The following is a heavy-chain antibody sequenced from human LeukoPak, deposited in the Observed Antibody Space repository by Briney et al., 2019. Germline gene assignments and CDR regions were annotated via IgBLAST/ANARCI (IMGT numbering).Heavy chain of an antibody. CDR3: ARDQDYYDSSGYPDAFDI. CDR1: GFTFWSYG. J-gene: IGHJ3*02. CDR2: ISYDGRNE. Sequence: PGGSLRLSCAASGFTFWSYGMHWVRQAPGKGLEWVAVISYDGRNENYADSGKGRITISRDNAKNSLYLQMNSLRAEDTAVYYCARDQDYYDSSGYPDAFDIWGQGTMVTVSS. V-gene: IGHV3-30*03. D-gene: IGHD3-22*01.